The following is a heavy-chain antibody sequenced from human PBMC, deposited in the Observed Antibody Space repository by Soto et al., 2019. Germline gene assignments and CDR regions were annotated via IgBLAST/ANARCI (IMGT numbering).Heavy chain of an antibody. D-gene: IGHD2-2*01. CDR1: GFTFSSYS. J-gene: IGHJ6*03. V-gene: IGHV3-21*01. CDR3: ARGEGIVVVPAAVKDPYYYYYMDV. Sequence: PGGSLRLSCAASGFTFSSYSMNWVRQAPGKGLEWVSSISSSSSYIYYADSVKGRFTISRDNAKNSLYLQMNSLRAEDTAVYYCARGEGIVVVPAAVKDPYYYYYMDVWGKGTTVTVSS. CDR2: ISSSSSYI.